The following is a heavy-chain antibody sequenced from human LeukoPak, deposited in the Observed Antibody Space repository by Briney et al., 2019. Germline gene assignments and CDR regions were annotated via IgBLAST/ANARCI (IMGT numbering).Heavy chain of an antibody. CDR3: AREDKRVVRGVIS. D-gene: IGHD3-10*01. J-gene: IGHJ4*02. CDR1: GGSISSGGYY. V-gene: IGHV4-30-2*01. Sequence: SETLSLTCTVSGGSISSGGYYWSWIRQPPGKGLEWIGYIYHSGSTYYNPSLKSRVTISVDRSKNQFSLKLSSVTAADTAVYYCAREDKRVVRGVISWGQGTLVTVSS. CDR2: IYHSGST.